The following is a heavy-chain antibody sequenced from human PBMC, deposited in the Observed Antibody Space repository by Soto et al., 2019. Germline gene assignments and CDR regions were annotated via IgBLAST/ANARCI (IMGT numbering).Heavy chain of an antibody. CDR1: GFTFSSYA. V-gene: IGHV3-23*01. D-gene: IGHD2-2*01. CDR3: AKDVIIVVVPAAGPFDY. J-gene: IGHJ4*02. CDR2: ISGSGGST. Sequence: GGSLRLSCAASGFTFSSYAMSWVRQAPGKGLEWVSAISGSGGSTYYADSVKGRFTISRDNSKNTLYLQMNSLRAEDTAVYYCAKDVIIVVVPAAGPFDYWGQGTLVTVSS.